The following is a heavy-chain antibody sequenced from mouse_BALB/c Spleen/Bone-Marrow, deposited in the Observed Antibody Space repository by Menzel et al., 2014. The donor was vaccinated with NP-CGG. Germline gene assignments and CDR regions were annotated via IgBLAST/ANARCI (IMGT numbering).Heavy chain of an antibody. J-gene: IGHJ2*01. CDR2: INPGSDIT. CDR1: GYAFTNYL. Sequence: VQLQQSGAELVRPGTSVKVSCKASGYAFTNYLIEWVKQRPGKGLEWIGAINPGSDITNYNEKFKGKATLTADKSSSTAYMNLSSLTSDDTAVYFGASRYYRYDVGPFDYWGQGTTLTVSS. D-gene: IGHD2-14*01. CDR3: ASRYYRYDVGPFDY. V-gene: IGHV1-54*01.